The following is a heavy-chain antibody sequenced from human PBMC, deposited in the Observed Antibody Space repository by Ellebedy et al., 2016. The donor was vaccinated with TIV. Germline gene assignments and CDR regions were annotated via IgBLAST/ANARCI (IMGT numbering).Heavy chain of an antibody. V-gene: IGHV3-15*01. D-gene: IGHD5-12*01. J-gene: IGHJ4*02. CDR2: IISKIDGGTA. CDR3: RWLRLVSGKYLDY. Sequence: PGGSLRLSCTASGFTFSNARMSWVRQAPGKGLEWVGRIISKIDGGTADYAAPVRDRFTISRDDSKSTLYLQMNSLKTEDTAVYYCRWLRLVSGKYLDYWGQGTLVTVSS. CDR1: GFTFSNAR.